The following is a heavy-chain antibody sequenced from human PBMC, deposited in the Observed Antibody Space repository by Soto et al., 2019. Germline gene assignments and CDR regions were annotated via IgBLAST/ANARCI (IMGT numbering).Heavy chain of an antibody. D-gene: IGHD3-22*01. J-gene: IGHJ5*02. CDR3: ARLSRPNYYDTSGFFKDNWFDP. CDR1: GGTFNSYD. Sequence: SVKVSGKASGGTFNSYDINWVRQAPGQGLEWMGGIIPIVETPKYAQKFQGRVTITADESTNTVYMELSSLRSEDTAMYYCARLSRPNYYDTSGFFKDNWFDPWGQGTLVTVSS. V-gene: IGHV1-69*13. CDR2: IIPIVETP.